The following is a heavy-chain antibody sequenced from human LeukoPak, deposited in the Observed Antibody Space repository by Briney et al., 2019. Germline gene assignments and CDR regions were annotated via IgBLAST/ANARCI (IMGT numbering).Heavy chain of an antibody. CDR3: ASGDSSSSYWYFDL. V-gene: IGHV1-69*13. D-gene: IGHD6-6*01. CDR2: IIPIFGTA. CDR1: GYTFSSYA. J-gene: IGHJ2*01. Sequence: ASVKVSCKASGYTFSSYAISWVRQAPGQGLEWMGGIIPIFGTANYAQKFQGRVTITADESTSTAYMELSSLRSEDTAVYYCASGDSSSSYWYFDLWGRGTLVTVSS.